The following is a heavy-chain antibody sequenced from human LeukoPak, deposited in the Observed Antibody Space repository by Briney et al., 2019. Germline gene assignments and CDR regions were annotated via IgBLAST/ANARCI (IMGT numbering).Heavy chain of an antibody. Sequence: GGSLRLSCAASGFTFSSYAMSWVRQAPGKGLEWVSAISGSGGSTYYADSVKGRFTICRDNSKNTLYLQMNSLRAEDTAVYYCAKDVYYDFWSGYYKGLDYWGQGTLVTVSS. D-gene: IGHD3-3*01. CDR1: GFTFSSYA. CDR2: ISGSGGST. CDR3: AKDVYYDFWSGYYKGLDY. V-gene: IGHV3-23*01. J-gene: IGHJ4*02.